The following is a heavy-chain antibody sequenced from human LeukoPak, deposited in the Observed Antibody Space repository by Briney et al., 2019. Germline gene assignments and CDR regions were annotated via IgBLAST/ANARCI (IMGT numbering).Heavy chain of an antibody. CDR3: ARKIPGTSYFES. V-gene: IGHV3-48*03. CDR2: ITGNGNNI. CDR1: GFTFSSYE. D-gene: IGHD1-7*01. J-gene: IGHJ4*02. Sequence: PGGSLRLSCAASGFTFSSYEMNWVRQAPRKGLEWVSYITGNGNNIYYADSVKGRFTISRDNARNSLDLQMSSLRAEDTAVYYCARKIPGTSYFESWGQGTLVTVSS.